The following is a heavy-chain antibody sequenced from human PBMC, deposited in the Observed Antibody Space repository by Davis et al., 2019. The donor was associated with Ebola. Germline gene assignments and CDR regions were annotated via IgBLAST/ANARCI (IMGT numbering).Heavy chain of an antibody. CDR2: IYNSVST. D-gene: IGHD1-26*01. J-gene: IGHJ3*02. V-gene: IGHV4-39*01. Sequence: PSETLSLTCSVSGGSTSDAIYYWAWIRQPPGKGLEWIGSIYNSVSTYYNPSLRSRLTISIDTSKNQFSLNLGSVTAADTAVYYCARNSSRVGDREKKHVFDIWAKGQWSSSLQ. CDR1: GGSTSDAIYY. CDR3: ARNSSRVGDREKKHVFDI.